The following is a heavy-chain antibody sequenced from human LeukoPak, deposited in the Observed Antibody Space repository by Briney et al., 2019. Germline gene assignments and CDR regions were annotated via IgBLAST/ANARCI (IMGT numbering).Heavy chain of an antibody. V-gene: IGHV4-38-2*02. D-gene: IGHD1-7*01. CDR3: ARQTTGGWFDP. CDR2: INHSGST. Sequence: SETLSLTCTVSGYSISSGYYWGWIRQPPGKGLEWIGEINHSGSTNYNPSLKSRVTISVDTSKNQFSLKLSSVTAADTAVYYCARQTTGGWFDPWGQGTLVTVSS. J-gene: IGHJ5*02. CDR1: GYSISSGYY.